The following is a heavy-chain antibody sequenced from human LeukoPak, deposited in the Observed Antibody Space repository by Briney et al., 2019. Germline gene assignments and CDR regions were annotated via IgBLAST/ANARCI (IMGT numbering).Heavy chain of an antibody. Sequence: PGGSLRLSCAASGFTFSSYGMHWVRQAPGKGLEWVAVISYDGSNKYYADSVKGRFTISRDNSKNTLYLQMNSLRAEDTAVYYCAKGAGWFPWSYGSGMDGMDVWGQGTTVTVPS. V-gene: IGHV3-30*18. J-gene: IGHJ6*02. CDR2: ISYDGSNK. CDR1: GFTFSSYG. CDR3: AKGAGWFPWSYGSGMDGMDV. D-gene: IGHD3-10*01.